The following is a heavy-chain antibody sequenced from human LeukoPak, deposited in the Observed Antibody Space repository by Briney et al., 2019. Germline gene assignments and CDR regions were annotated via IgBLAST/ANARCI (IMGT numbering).Heavy chain of an antibody. CDR1: GFTFSSYG. D-gene: IGHD6-19*01. CDR2: MSYDGSNK. CDR3: AKDEGEWLVRGGGDY. V-gene: IGHV3-30*18. J-gene: IGHJ4*02. Sequence: SGGSLRLSCAASGFTFSSYGMHWVRQAPGKGLEWVAVMSYDGSNKYYADSVKGRFTISRDNSKNTLYLQMNSLRAEDTAVYYCAKDEGEWLVRGGGDYWGQGTLVTVSS.